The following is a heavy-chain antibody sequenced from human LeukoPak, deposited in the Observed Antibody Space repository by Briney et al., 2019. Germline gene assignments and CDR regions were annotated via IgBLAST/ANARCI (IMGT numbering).Heavy chain of an antibody. Sequence: ASVTVSCKASGYTFTGYYMHWVRQAPGQGLEWMGRINPNSGGTNYAQKFQGRVTMTRDTSTSTVYMGLSTLRSEDTAVYYCARAPGRDSSGYQPPVWGNWFDPWGQGTLVTVSS. V-gene: IGHV1-2*06. D-gene: IGHD3-22*01. CDR3: ARAPGRDSSGYQPPVWGNWFDP. CDR1: GYTFTGYY. J-gene: IGHJ5*02. CDR2: INPNSGGT.